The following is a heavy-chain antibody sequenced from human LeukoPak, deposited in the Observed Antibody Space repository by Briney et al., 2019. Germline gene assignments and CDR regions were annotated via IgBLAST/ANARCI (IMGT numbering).Heavy chain of an antibody. V-gene: IGHV4-34*01. CDR1: GVSFSGYY. Sequence: SETLSLTCAVYGVSFSGYYWSWIRQPPGKGLEWIGEINHSGSTNYNPSLRSRVTISVDTSKNQFSLKLNSVTAADTAVYYCARHYGPWGQGTLVTVSS. D-gene: IGHD3-16*01. CDR3: ARHYGP. CDR2: INHSGST. J-gene: IGHJ5*02.